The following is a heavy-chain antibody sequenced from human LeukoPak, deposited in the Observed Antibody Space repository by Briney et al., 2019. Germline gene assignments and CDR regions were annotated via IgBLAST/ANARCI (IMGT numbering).Heavy chain of an antibody. CDR3: ARHYPQSGRIDY. CDR1: GGSISSGGYY. Sequence: SETLSLTCTVSGGSISSGGYYWSWIRQHPGKGLEWIGYIYYSGSTYYNPSLKSRVTISVDTSKNQFSLKLSSVTAADTAAYYCARHYPQSGRIDYWGQGTLVTVSS. J-gene: IGHJ4*02. CDR2: IYYSGST. D-gene: IGHD1-26*01. V-gene: IGHV4-31*03.